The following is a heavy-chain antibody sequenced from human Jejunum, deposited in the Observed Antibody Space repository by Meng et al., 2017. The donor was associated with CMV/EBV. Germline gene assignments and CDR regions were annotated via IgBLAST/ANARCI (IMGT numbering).Heavy chain of an antibody. V-gene: IGHV4-34*01. CDR2: ISHSGIT. Sequence: QVQLHGWGVGLVEPLGTPFPTCTVSGGSFIGYYWSRIRQPPVKGLEWIEEISHSGITNYNPSLKCRVTRSIDTYNNQFSLNLRSVTAADTAVYFCAREPPYVPADSWGQGTLVTVSS. CDR1: GGSFIGYY. J-gene: IGHJ5*02. CDR3: AREPPYVPADS. D-gene: IGHD3-10*02.